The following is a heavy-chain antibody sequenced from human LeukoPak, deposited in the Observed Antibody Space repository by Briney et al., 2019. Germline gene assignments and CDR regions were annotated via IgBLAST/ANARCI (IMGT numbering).Heavy chain of an antibody. Sequence: SETLSLTCAVYGGSFSGYYWSWIRQPPGKGLEWNGEINHSGSTNYNPSLKSRVTISVDTSKNQFSLKLSSVTAADAAVYYCARSGPVDCSGGSCYEGYWGQGTLVTVSS. CDR3: ARSGPVDCSGGSCYEGY. CDR1: GGSFSGYY. CDR2: INHSGST. D-gene: IGHD2-15*01. J-gene: IGHJ4*02. V-gene: IGHV4-34*01.